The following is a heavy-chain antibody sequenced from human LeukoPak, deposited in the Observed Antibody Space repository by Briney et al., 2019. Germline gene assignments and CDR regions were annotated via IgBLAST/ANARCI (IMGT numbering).Heavy chain of an antibody. Sequence: SETLSLTCTVSGGSISGSSYYWSWIRQPPGKGLEWIGYIYYSGGTNYNPSLKSRVTISVDTSKNQFSLKVSSVTAADTAVYYCARVDCSSTSCVFFDDWGQGTLVTVSS. J-gene: IGHJ4*02. CDR3: ARVDCSSTSCVFFDD. D-gene: IGHD2-2*01. CDR2: IYYSGGT. V-gene: IGHV4-61*01. CDR1: GGSISGSSYY.